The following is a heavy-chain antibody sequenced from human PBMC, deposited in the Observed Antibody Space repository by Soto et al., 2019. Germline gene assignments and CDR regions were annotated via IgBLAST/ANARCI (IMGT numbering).Heavy chain of an antibody. Sequence: SETLSLTCTVSGGSISSSSYYWGWIRQPPGKGLEWIGSIFYSGSTYYNPSLKSRVTISVDTSKNQFSLKLSSVTAADTAMYYCVCIFSGGYSSGFYYYGMDVWGQATTVTVS. CDR3: VCIFSGGYSSGFYYYGMDV. CDR2: IFYSGST. CDR1: GGSISSSSYY. D-gene: IGHD5-18*01. V-gene: IGHV4-39*01. J-gene: IGHJ6*02.